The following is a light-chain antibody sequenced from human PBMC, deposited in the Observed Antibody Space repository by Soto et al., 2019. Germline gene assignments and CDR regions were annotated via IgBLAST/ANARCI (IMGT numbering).Light chain of an antibody. CDR3: QSYDSSNHVV. CDR1: SGSIASNY. V-gene: IGLV6-57*02. CDR2: KDD. Sequence: NFMLTQPHSVSESPGKTVTISCTGSSGSIASNYVQWYQQRPGSAPTTVIYKDDQRPSGVPDRFSGSIDSSSNSASLTISGLKTEDGADYHCQSYDSSNHVVFGGGTKLTVL. J-gene: IGLJ2*01.